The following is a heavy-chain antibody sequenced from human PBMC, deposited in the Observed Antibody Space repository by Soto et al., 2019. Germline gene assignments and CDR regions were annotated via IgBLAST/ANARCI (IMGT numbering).Heavy chain of an antibody. CDR2: IWYDGSKK. J-gene: IGHJ6*02. Sequence: QVQVVESGGGVVQPGRSLRLSCAASGFTFSSFGMHWVRQAPGKGLEWVSLIWYDGSKKSYGDSVKGRFTISRDNSRNTVYLQMNSLRADDTAVYYRALDASYYSLWSGYYPSRNGMDVWGQGTTVTVSS. CDR3: ALDASYYSLWSGYYPSRNGMDV. D-gene: IGHD3-3*01. V-gene: IGHV3-33*01. CDR1: GFTFSSFG.